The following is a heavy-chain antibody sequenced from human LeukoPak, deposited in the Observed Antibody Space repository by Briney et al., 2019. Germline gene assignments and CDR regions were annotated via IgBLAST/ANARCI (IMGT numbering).Heavy chain of an antibody. CDR2: ISHDGSDQ. Sequence: GGSLRLSCAASGFSFSRSPLHWVRQAPGKGLEWVATISHDGSDQYYLDSVKGRFTISRDNSKNTLYLQMNSLRAEDTAVYYCARAGRYYGSGSYYSLPFDYWGQGTLVTVSS. CDR3: ARAGRYYGSGSYYSLPFDY. CDR1: GFSFSRSP. V-gene: IGHV3-30*04. J-gene: IGHJ4*02. D-gene: IGHD3-10*01.